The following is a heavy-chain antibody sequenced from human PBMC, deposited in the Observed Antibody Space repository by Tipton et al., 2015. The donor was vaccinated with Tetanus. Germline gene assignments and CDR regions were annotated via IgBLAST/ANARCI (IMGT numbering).Heavy chain of an antibody. Sequence: TLSLTCSVSGDSINSGDYYWSWIRQPPGKGLEWIGYIYYSGSTYYDPSLKSRVTISIDTSKNQFSLRLSSVTAAGTAVYYCSSSPGNQYLAFFDYWGRGTLVTVSS. CDR2: IYYSGST. V-gene: IGHV4-30-4*01. J-gene: IGHJ4*02. CDR3: SSSPGNQYLAFFDY. D-gene: IGHD3-3*02. CDR1: GDSINSGDYY.